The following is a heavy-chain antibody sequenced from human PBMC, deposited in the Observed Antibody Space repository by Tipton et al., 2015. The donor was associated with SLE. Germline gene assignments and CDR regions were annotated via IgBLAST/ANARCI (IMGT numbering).Heavy chain of an antibody. D-gene: IGHD5/OR15-5a*01. V-gene: IGHV3-73*01. CDR1: GFTFSGSA. Sequence: GSLRLSCAFSGFTFSGSAMHWVRQASGKGLEWVGHIRSKANSYATEYAASVKGRFTISRDDSKNTASLQMNSLKTEDTAVYYCNRRLGDLVYPLCAMHVWRPGPTVPV. CDR3: NRRLGDLVYPLCAMHV. J-gene: IGHJ6*02. CDR2: IRSKANSYAT.